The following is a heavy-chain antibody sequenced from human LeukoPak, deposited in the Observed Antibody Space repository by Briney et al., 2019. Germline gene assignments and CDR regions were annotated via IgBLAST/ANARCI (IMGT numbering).Heavy chain of an antibody. CDR2: SRNKANSYQT. J-gene: IGHJ4*02. V-gene: IGHV3-72*01. Sequence: QPGGSLRLSCVASGFRFSDHYMDWVRQAPGKGLEWVGRSRNKANSYQTEYAASVKGRFTISRDDSKNSVDLGMNSLKIEDTAVYYCARETPVVNLGDWGQGTRVTVSS. CDR1: GFRFSDHY. D-gene: IGHD4-23*01. CDR3: ARETPVVNLGD.